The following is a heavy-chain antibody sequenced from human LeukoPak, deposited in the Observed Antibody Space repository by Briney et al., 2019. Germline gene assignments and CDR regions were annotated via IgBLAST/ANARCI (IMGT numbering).Heavy chain of an antibody. V-gene: IGHV3-7*01. CDR1: GYIFSTYW. D-gene: IGHD6-13*01. Sequence: SGGSLRLSCAASGYIFSTYWMSWFRQAPGKVVEWVANIKQDGSEKYYLDSVKGRFTISRDNAKNSLYLQMNSLRAEDTAVYFCTREAAAGIDYWGQGTLVTVSS. J-gene: IGHJ4*02. CDR2: IKQDGSEK. CDR3: TREAAAGIDY.